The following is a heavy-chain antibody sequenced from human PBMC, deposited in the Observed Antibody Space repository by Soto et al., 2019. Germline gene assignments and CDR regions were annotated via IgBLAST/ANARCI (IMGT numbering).Heavy chain of an antibody. CDR3: ARGGTYYYDSSGYYSDY. Sequence: QVQLVQSGAEVKKPGSSVKVSCKASGGTFSSYAISWVRQAPGQGLEWMGGIIPIFGTANYAQKFQGRVTITADDSTITAYMELGSLRSEDTAWYYCARGGTYYYDSSGYYSDYWGQGTLVTVSS. D-gene: IGHD3-22*01. CDR1: GGTFSSYA. J-gene: IGHJ4*02. CDR2: IIPIFGTA. V-gene: IGHV1-69*12.